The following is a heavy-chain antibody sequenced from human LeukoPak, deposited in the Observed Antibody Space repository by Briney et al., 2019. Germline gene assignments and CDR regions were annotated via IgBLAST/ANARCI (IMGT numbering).Heavy chain of an antibody. D-gene: IGHD3-22*01. CDR3: ARRRYYDGSGYLE. Sequence: SETLSLTCSVSGDSVSRSNSYWDWIRQPPGKGLEWIGTIYYSGRTYYSPSLKSRVTMSVDPSNNQFSLNLRSVTAADTALYYCARRRYYDGSGYLEWGQGTLLSVSS. V-gene: IGHV4-39*01. CDR2: IYYSGRT. CDR1: GDSVSRSNSY. J-gene: IGHJ1*01.